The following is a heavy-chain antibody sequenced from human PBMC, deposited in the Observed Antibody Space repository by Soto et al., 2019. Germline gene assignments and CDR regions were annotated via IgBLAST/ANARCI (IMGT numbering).Heavy chain of an antibody. J-gene: IGHJ6*02. CDR1: GYSFTTYL. CDR2: IHPGESDT. Sequence: RRESLNLSCTGSGYSFTTYLIAWVLQMPGKGLEWMGSIHPGESDTRYSPSFQGQVTISADRSITTAYLQWSSLKASDTAMYYCARHEATYYNFYGMDVWGQGTTVTVSS. CDR3: ARHEATYYNFYGMDV. V-gene: IGHV5-51*01.